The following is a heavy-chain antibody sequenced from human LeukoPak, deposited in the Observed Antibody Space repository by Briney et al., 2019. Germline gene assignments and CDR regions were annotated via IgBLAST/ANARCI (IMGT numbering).Heavy chain of an antibody. CDR3: AKRQPYFFDY. J-gene: IGHJ4*02. CDR2: INSGDGT. D-gene: IGHD1-1*01. Sequence: PGGSLRLACAASGFTFSSYGMSWVRQAPGKGLEWVSSINSGDGTYYADSVRGRFTISRDKSRNTLYLQINSLRADDTAVYYCAKRQPYFFDYWGQGTLVTVSS. V-gene: IGHV3-23*01. CDR1: GFTFSSYG.